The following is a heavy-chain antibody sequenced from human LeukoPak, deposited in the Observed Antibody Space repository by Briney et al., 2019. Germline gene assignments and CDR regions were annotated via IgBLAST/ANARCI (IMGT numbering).Heavy chain of an antibody. CDR1: GFTFSSYS. V-gene: IGHV3-48*02. J-gene: IGHJ6*03. CDR3: ARQDVDTRSTIFSLYYYYMDV. Sequence: GGSLRLSCAVSGFTFSSYSMNWVRQAPGKGLEWISFISSGSSLRYYADSVKGRFTISRDNAKNSLYLQMNSLRDEDTAVYYCARQDVDTRSTIFSLYYYYMDVWGKGTPVTVSS. D-gene: IGHD5/OR15-5a*01. CDR2: ISSGSSLR.